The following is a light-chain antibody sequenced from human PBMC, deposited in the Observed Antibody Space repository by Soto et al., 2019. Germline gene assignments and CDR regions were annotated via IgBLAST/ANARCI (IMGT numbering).Light chain of an antibody. CDR2: DDN. V-gene: IGLV6-57*01. J-gene: IGLJ3*02. CDR1: SGSIASNY. CDR3: QSYDSNNWV. Sequence: NFMLTQPHSVSESPGKTVTISCTRSSGSIASNYVQWYQQRPGSSPTTVIYDDNQRPSGVPERFSGSIDSSSNSASLTISGLKTEDEADYYCQSYDSNNWVFGGGTKLTVL.